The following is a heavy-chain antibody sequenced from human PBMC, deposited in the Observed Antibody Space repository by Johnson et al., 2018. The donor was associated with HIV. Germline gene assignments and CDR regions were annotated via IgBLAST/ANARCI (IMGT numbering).Heavy chain of an antibody. CDR3: AREGRGYNYLGAFDI. V-gene: IGHV3-30-3*01. D-gene: IGHD5-24*01. Sequence: QVQLVESGGGGVQPGRSLRLSCVVSGVTFSTYAMHWVRQAPGQGLAWVAVMSYDGSNHYYADSVPRRFPIYRDNSKNTLSLQMDSLRPEDTAVYYCAREGRGYNYLGAFDIWGQGTMVTVSS. J-gene: IGHJ3*02. CDR1: GVTFSTYA. CDR2: MSYDGSNH.